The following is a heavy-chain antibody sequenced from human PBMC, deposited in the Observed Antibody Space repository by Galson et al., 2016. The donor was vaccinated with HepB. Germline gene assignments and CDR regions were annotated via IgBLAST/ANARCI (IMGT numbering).Heavy chain of an antibody. CDR2: TKNKAASYTT. Sequence: SLRLSCAASGFTFSDHYMDWVRQAPGKGLEWVGRTKNKAASYTTEYAASVKGRFTISRDDSKSSLYLQMNSLKTEDTAVYYCAVWFGSRSNSWGQGTLVTVSS. V-gene: IGHV3-72*01. CDR1: GFTFSDHY. CDR3: AVWFGSRSNS. D-gene: IGHD3-10*01. J-gene: IGHJ4*02.